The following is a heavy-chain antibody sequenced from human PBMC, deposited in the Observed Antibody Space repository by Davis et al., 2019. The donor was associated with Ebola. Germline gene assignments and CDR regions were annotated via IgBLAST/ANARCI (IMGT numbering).Heavy chain of an antibody. CDR2: ISYDGSNK. J-gene: IGHJ4*02. CDR1: GFTFSSYA. CDR3: ARVPVDKVFEFDY. Sequence: GESLKISCAASGFTFSSYAMHWVRQAPGKGLEWVAVISYDGSNKYYADSVKGRFTISRDNSKNTLYLQMNSLRAEDTAVYYCARVPVDKVFEFDYWGQGTLVTVSS. V-gene: IGHV3-30-3*01. D-gene: IGHD3-9*01.